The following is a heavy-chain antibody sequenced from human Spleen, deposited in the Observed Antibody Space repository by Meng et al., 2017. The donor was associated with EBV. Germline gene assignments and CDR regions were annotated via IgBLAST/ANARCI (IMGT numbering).Heavy chain of an antibody. Sequence: QGSLRESGPCLVKPSQTLSLTCGVSGGSLSSGYYYWSWIRQPPGKGLEWMGYIYYSGSTYYNPTLKSRITMSVDTSKNEFSLKLTSATAADTAVYYCARQSYSGTENWFDPWGQGSLVTVSS. V-gene: IGHV4-30-4*01. J-gene: IGHJ5*02. D-gene: IGHD3-10*01. CDR3: ARQSYSGTENWFDP. CDR1: GGSLSSGYYY. CDR2: IYYSGST.